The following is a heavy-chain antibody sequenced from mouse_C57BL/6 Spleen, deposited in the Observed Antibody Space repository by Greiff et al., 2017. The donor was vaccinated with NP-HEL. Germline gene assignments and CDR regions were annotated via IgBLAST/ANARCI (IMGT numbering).Heavy chain of an antibody. V-gene: IGHV1-7*01. J-gene: IGHJ1*01. CDR3: ARSGGYFDV. D-gene: IGHD3-1*01. CDR2: INPSSGYT. Sequence: VQRQQSGAELAKPGASVKLSCKASGYTFTSYWMHGGKQRPGQGREWIGYINPSSGYTKYNQKFKDKATLTADKSTSKAYRQLSSLTYEDSAVYYCARSGGYFDVWGPGTTVTVSS. CDR1: GYTFTSYW.